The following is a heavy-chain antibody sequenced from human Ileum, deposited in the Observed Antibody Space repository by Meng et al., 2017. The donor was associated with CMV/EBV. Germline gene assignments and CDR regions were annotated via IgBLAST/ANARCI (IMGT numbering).Heavy chain of an antibody. CDR2: VDPNSGGT. CDR1: GYTFTGFY. Sequence: QVQLVQSGAEVKTPGASVKFSCKASGYTFTGFYIHWVRQAPGQGPEWMGWVDPNSGGTIYAQKFQGRVTMTRDTSISTVYMELSRLQSDDTAIYYCARDMWSGNSDYFDYWGQGTLVTVSS. CDR3: ARDMWSGNSDYFDY. D-gene: IGHD3-3*01. V-gene: IGHV1-2*02. J-gene: IGHJ4*02.